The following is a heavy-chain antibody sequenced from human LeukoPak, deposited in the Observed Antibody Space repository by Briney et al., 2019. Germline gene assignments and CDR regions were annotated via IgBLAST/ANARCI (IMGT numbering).Heavy chain of an antibody. Sequence: GGSLRLSCAASGFTFDYYAMHWVRQAPGKGLEWVSGISWNSGSIGYADSVKGRFTISRDNAKNSLYLQVNSLRPEDTALYFCAKGKGGTTAGLDYWGQGTLVTVSS. V-gene: IGHV3-9*01. J-gene: IGHJ4*02. CDR1: GFTFDYYA. CDR3: AKGKGGTTAGLDY. CDR2: ISWNSGSI. D-gene: IGHD4-17*01.